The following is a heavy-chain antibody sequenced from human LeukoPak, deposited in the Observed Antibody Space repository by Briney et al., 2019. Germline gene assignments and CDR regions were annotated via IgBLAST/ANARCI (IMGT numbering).Heavy chain of an antibody. CDR1: GFTFDSYA. D-gene: IGHD3-16*01. V-gene: IGHV3-23*01. Sequence: GGSLRLSCVASGFTFDSYALSWVRQAPGKGLEWVSAISGSGADTYYAASVKGRFTVSRDNSKNTLYLQMNSLRAQDTALYYCAKESSIMTFWGQGTMVTVSS. J-gene: IGHJ3*01. CDR2: ISGSGADT. CDR3: AKESSIMTF.